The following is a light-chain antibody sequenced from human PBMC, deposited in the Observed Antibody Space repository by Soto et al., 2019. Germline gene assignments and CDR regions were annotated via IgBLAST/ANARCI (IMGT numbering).Light chain of an antibody. Sequence: DIQMTQSPSSLSASVGDRVTITCRASQDISNFLAWYQQKPGKVPSLLIYGTSTLQSGVPSRFSGSGFGTDFTLTISSLQPEDVATYYCQKYDFAPWTFDQGTKVEIK. CDR3: QKYDFAPWT. J-gene: IGKJ1*01. CDR1: QDISNF. CDR2: GTS. V-gene: IGKV1-27*01.